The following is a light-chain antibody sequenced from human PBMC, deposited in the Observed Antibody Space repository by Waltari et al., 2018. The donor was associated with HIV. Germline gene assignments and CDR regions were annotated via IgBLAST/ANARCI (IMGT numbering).Light chain of an antibody. Sequence: SFELTQPPSVSVSPGQTARITCSGDALAKQYTYWYQQKPGQAPVVVIYKDTERPSVIPERLSGSSSGTTVTLTISGVQAEDEADYYCQSADTGGTRVFGPGTKVTVL. CDR1: ALAKQY. J-gene: IGLJ1*01. V-gene: IGLV3-25*03. CDR3: QSADTGGTRV. CDR2: KDT.